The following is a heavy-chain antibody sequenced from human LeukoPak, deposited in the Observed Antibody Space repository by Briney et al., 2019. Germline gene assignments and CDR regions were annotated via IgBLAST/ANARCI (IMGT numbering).Heavy chain of an antibody. CDR1: GYTFTSYA. Sequence: ASVKVYCKASGYTFTSYAMNWVRQAPGQGLEWMGWINPNTGNPTYAQGFTGRFVFSLDTSVTTAYLQISSLEAEDTAVYYCARAYQPLGGLSFPDQWGQGTLVTVSS. D-gene: IGHD3-16*02. CDR3: ARAYQPLGGLSFPDQ. V-gene: IGHV7-4-1*02. CDR2: INPNTGNP. J-gene: IGHJ5*02.